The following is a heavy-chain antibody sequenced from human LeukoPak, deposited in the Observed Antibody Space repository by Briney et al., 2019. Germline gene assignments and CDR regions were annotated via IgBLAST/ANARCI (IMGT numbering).Heavy chain of an antibody. CDR1: GISVSSNY. CDR3: ARLYYYDNSGYFEHFDY. J-gene: IGHJ4*02. V-gene: IGHV3-53*01. CDR2: IYSGGST. Sequence: GGSLRLSCAASGISVSSNYMNWVRQAPGKGLEWVSVIYSGGSTYYADSVKGRFTISRDNSKNTLYLQMNSLRAEDTAVYYCARLYYYDNSGYFEHFDYWGQGTLVTVSS. D-gene: IGHD3-22*01.